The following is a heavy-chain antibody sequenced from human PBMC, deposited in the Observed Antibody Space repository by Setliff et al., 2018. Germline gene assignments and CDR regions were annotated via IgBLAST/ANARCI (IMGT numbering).Heavy chain of an antibody. CDR1: GYSISSGYY. J-gene: IGHJ4*02. Sequence: SETLSLTCAVSGYSISSGYYWGWIRQPPGKGLEWIGEINHSGSTNYNPSLKSRVTISVDTSKNQFSLKVTSVTAADTAVYYCARTTTYYYDSSGYYPLDYWGQGTLVTVSS. V-gene: IGHV4-38-2*01. CDR2: INHSGST. CDR3: ARTTTYYYDSSGYYPLDY. D-gene: IGHD3-22*01.